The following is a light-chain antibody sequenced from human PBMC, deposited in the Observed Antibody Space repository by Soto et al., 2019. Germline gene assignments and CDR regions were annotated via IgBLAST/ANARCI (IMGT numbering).Light chain of an antibody. CDR2: DVS. CDR1: SSDVGGYNY. J-gene: IGLJ2*01. Sequence: QSALTQPASVSGSPGQSITISCTGTSSDVGGYNYVSWYQQHPGKAPKLMIYDVSNRPSGVSNRFSDSKSGNTASLTISGLQAEDEADYYCSSYTSSSTVVFCGGITLAVL. CDR3: SSYTSSSTVV. V-gene: IGLV2-14*01.